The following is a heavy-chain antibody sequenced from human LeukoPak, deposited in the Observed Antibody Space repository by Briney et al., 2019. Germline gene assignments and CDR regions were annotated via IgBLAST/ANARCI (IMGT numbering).Heavy chain of an antibody. CDR3: ARDLDFWSGYPFYGMDV. V-gene: IGHV1-24*01. D-gene: IGHD3-3*01. J-gene: IGHJ6*02. Sequence: GASVKVSCKVSGYTLTELSMHWVRQAPGKGLEWMGGFDPEDGETIYAQKFQGRVTMTTDTSTSTAYMELRSLRSDDTAVYYCARDLDFWSGYPFYGMDVWGQGTTVTVSS. CDR2: FDPEDGET. CDR1: GYTLTELS.